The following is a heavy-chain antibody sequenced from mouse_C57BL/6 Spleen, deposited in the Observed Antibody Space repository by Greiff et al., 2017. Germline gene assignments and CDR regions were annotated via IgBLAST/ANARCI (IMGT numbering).Heavy chain of an antibody. V-gene: IGHV1-9*01. D-gene: IGHD2-4*01. CDR3: ASPYYDYDWFAY. J-gene: IGHJ3*01. CDR2: ILPGSGST. Sequence: QVQLQQSGAELMKPGASVKLSCKATGYTFTGYWIEWVKQRPGHGLEWIGEILPGSGSTNYNEKFKGKATFTADTSSNTAYMQLSSLTTEDSAIYYCASPYYDYDWFAYWGQGTLVTVSA. CDR1: GYTFTGYW.